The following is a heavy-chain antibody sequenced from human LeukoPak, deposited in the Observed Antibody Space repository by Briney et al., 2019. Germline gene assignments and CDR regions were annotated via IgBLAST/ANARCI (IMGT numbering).Heavy chain of an antibody. CDR2: ISWHSDNI. J-gene: IGHJ3*02. Sequence: GGSLRLSCAAPGFTFDDYGMSWVRQAPGKGLEWVSGISWHSDNIGYADSVKGRFTISRDNAKNSLYLQMNSLRPEDMAFYYCVKGRGWFGDAFDIWGQGTMVTVSS. CDR3: VKGRGWFGDAFDI. D-gene: IGHD3-10*01. CDR1: GFTFDDYG. V-gene: IGHV3-9*03.